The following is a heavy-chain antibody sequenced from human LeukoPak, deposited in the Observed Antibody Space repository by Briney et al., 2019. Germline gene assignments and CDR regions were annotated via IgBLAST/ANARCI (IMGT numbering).Heavy chain of an antibody. J-gene: IGHJ4*02. CDR3: AREKSTRGWELRTPLDY. Sequence: GGSLRLSCAASGFTFSSYWMSWVRQAPGKGLEWVANIKQDGSEKYYVDSVKGRFTISRDNAKNSLYLQMNSLRAEDTAVYYCAREKSTRGWELRTPLDYWGQGTLVTVSS. CDR2: IKQDGSEK. V-gene: IGHV3-7*01. D-gene: IGHD1-26*01. CDR1: GFTFSSYW.